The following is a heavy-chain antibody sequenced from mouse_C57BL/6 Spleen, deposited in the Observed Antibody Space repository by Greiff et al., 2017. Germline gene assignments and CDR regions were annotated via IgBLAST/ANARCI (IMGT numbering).Heavy chain of an antibody. CDR2: IRSKSSNYAT. CDR3: VRRGTAQATYYAMEY. V-gene: IGHV10-3*01. D-gene: IGHD3-2*02. J-gene: IGHJ4*01. Sequence: EVQLVESGGGLVQPKGSLKLSCAASGFTFNTYAMHWVRQAPGKGLEWVARIRSKSSNYATYYADSVKDRFTISRDDSQSMLYLQMNNLKTEDTAMYYCVRRGTAQATYYAMEYWGQGTSVTVSS. CDR1: GFTFNTYA.